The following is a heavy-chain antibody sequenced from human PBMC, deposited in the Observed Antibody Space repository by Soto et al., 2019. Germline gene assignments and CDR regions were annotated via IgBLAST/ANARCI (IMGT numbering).Heavy chain of an antibody. V-gene: IGHV1-3*01. CDR3: ARGSPPQVGATNPERY. CDR1: GYTFTSYA. CDR2: INAGNGNT. Sequence: GASVKVSCKASGYTFTSYAMHWVRQAPGQRLEWMGWINAGNGNTKYSQKFQGRVTITRDTSASTAYMELSSLRSEDTAVYYCARGSPPQVGATNPERYWGQGTLVTVSS. J-gene: IGHJ4*02. D-gene: IGHD1-26*01.